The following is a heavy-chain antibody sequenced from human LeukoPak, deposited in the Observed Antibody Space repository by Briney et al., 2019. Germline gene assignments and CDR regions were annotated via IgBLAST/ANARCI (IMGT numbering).Heavy chain of an antibody. CDR3: ARDFDPRGDCYAFDI. J-gene: IGHJ3*02. CDR1: GYTFTSYY. Sequence: ASVKVSCKASGYTFTSYYMHWVRQAPGQGLEWMGIINPSGGRTSYAQKFQGRVTMTRDTSTSTVYMELSGLRSEDTAVYYCARDFDPRGDCYAFDIWGQGTMVTVSS. V-gene: IGHV1-46*01. CDR2: INPSGGRT. D-gene: IGHD2-21*02.